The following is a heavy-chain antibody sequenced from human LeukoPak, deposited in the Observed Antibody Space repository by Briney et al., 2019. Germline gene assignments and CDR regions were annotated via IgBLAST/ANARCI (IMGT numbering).Heavy chain of an antibody. CDR2: MYTSGST. CDR3: ARGLYSSGWYPPDY. CDR1: GGSISSYY. J-gene: IGHJ4*02. D-gene: IGHD6-19*01. Sequence: APETLSLTCTVSGGSISSYYWSWIRQPAGKGLEWIGRMYTSGSTYYKPSLRSRVTMSVDTSKNQFSLKLSSVTAADTAVYYCARGLYSSGWYPPDYWGQGTLVTVSS. V-gene: IGHV4-4*07.